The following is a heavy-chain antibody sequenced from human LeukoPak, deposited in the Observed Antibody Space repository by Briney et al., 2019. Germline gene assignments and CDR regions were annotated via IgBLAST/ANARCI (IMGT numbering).Heavy chain of an antibody. V-gene: IGHV1-69*05. CDR2: IFPIFGTA. CDR1: GGTFSIYA. D-gene: IGHD1-1*01. CDR3: ARDRLEPPNFLDY. J-gene: IGHJ4*02. Sequence: SVKVSCKSTGGTFSIYAISWVRQAPGQGLGWMGGIFPIFGTANYAQTFQGRVTITTDESTNTAYMELSSRRSEDSAVYYCARDRLEPPNFLDYWGQGTLVTVSS.